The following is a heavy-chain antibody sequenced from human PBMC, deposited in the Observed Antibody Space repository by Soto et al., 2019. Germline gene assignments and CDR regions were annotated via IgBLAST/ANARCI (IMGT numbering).Heavy chain of an antibody. V-gene: IGHV4-39*01. J-gene: IGHJ4*02. CDR3: ATYTGPFDY. Sequence: PSETLSLTCTVSGGSISSSSYYWGWIRQPSGKGLEWIGSIYYSGSTYYNSSLKSRVTISVDTSKNQFSLKLSSVTAADTAVYYCATYTGPFDYWGQGTLVTVSS. CDR2: IYYSGST. CDR1: GGSISSSSYY. D-gene: IGHD1-1*01.